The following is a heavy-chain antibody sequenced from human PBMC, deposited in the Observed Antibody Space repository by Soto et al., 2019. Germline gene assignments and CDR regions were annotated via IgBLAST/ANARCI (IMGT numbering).Heavy chain of an antibody. CDR3: AHSEEATVGLWFSFDP. CDR1: GFSLSTSGVG. CDR2: IYWDDDK. V-gene: IGHV2-5*02. J-gene: IGHJ5*02. D-gene: IGHD3-10*01. Sequence: QITLKESGPTLVKPTQTLTLTCTFSGFSLSTSGVGVGWIRQPPGKALEWLALIYWDDDKRYSPSLKSRLTSTKDPSKIQVVLTKTNMDPVDTATYYCAHSEEATVGLWFSFDPWGQGTLVTVSS.